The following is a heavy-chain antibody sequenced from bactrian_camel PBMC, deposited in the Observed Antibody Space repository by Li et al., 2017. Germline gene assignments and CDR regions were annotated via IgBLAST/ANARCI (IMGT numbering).Heavy chain of an antibody. CDR3: AADWDPFVCTNLYGTKAFAL. Sequence: HVQLVESGGGSVQPGGSLRLSCTLTGTTYNTYCMKWWRQAPGKEREGVASLDSDGVTKYADSVKGRFTISRDNAKNTLYLQMNSLEPEDTAIYTCAADWDPFVCTNLYGTKAFALWGQGTQVTVS. D-gene: IGHD3*01. CDR2: LDSDGVT. CDR1: GTTYNTYC. J-gene: IGHJ4*01. V-gene: IGHV3S53*01.